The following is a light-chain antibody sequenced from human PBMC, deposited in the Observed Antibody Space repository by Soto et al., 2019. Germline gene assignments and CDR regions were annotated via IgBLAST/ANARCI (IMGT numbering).Light chain of an antibody. J-gene: IGKJ4*01. CDR1: QSVSSSY. Sequence: EIVLTQAPGTLSLSPGERATLSCRASQSVSSSYLAWYQQKPGQAPRILIYGASSRATGIPDRFSGSGSGTDFTLTISRLEPEAFAVYYCQQYGSSPLTLGGGTKVEIK. CDR3: QQYGSSPLT. V-gene: IGKV3-20*01. CDR2: GAS.